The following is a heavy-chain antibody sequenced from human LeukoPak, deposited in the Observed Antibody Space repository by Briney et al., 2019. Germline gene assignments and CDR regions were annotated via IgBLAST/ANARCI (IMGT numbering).Heavy chain of an antibody. J-gene: IGHJ5*02. CDR2: IKSKTDGGTT. CDR3: TTGRGIQLWTRNPFDP. V-gene: IGHV3-15*01. CDR1: GFTFSNAW. Sequence: GGSLRLSCAAPGFTFSNAWMSWVRQAPGKGLKWVGRIKSKTDGGTTDYAAPVKGRFTISRDDSKNTLYLQMNSLKTEGTAVYYCTTGRGIQLWTRNPFDPWGQGTLVTVSS. D-gene: IGHD5-18*01.